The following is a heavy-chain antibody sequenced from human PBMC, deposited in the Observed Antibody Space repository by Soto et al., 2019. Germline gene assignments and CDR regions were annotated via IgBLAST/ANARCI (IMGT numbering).Heavy chain of an antibody. V-gene: IGHV1-69*13. J-gene: IGHJ6*02. Sequence: ASVKVSCKASGGTFSSYAISWVRQAPGQGLEWMGGIIPIFGTANYAQKFQGRVTITADESTSTAYMELSSLRSEDTVVYYCARAFDYGDYVYYYYGMDVWGQGTTVTV. D-gene: IGHD4-17*01. CDR3: ARAFDYGDYVYYYYGMDV. CDR1: GGTFSSYA. CDR2: IIPIFGTA.